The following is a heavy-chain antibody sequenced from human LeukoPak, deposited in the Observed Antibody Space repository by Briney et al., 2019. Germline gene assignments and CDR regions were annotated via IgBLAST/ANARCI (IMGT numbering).Heavy chain of an antibody. CDR3: ARDRVDSSGWYDPPDY. CDR2: IWYDGSNK. Sequence: PGRSLRLSCAASGFTFSSYGMHWVRRAPGKGLGWVAVIWYDGSNKYYADSVKGRFTISRDNSKNTLYLQMNSLRAEDTAVYYCARDRVDSSGWYDPPDYWGQGTLVTVSS. CDR1: GFTFSSYG. V-gene: IGHV3-33*01. J-gene: IGHJ4*02. D-gene: IGHD6-19*01.